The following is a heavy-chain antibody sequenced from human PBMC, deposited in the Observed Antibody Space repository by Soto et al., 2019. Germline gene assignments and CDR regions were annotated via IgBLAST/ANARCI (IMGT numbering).Heavy chain of an antibody. CDR3: ARDRGRLGYCSSTSCYEYYYGTDV. CDR1: GYTFTSYY. D-gene: IGHD2-2*01. CDR2: INPSGGST. V-gene: IGHV1-46*01. J-gene: IGHJ6*02. Sequence: ASVKVSCTAYGYTFTSYYMHWVRQAPVQGHEWKGIINPSGGSTSYAQKFQGRVTMTRDTSTSTVYMELSSLRSEDTAVYYCARDRGRLGYCSSTSCYEYYYGTDVWGQGTTVTVSS.